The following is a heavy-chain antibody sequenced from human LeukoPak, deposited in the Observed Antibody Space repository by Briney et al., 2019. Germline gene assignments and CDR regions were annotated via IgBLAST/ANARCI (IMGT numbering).Heavy chain of an antibody. Sequence: GRSLRLSCAASGFTFSSYGMHWVRQAPGKGLEWVAVISYDGSNKYYADSVKGRFTISRDNSKNTLYLQINTLRAEDTAVYYCTYDSRGYSFDYWGQGTLVIVSS. D-gene: IGHD3-22*01. CDR2: ISYDGSNK. J-gene: IGHJ4*02. CDR3: TYDSRGYSFDY. V-gene: IGHV3-30*03. CDR1: GFTFSSYG.